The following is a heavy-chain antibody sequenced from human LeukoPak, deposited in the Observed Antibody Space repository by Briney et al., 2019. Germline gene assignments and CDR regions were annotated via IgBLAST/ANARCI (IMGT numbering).Heavy chain of an antibody. V-gene: IGHV3-23*01. D-gene: IGHD2-2*01. CDR1: GFTFSSYA. J-gene: IGHJ5*02. CDR2: ISGSGDST. CDR3: ARERYCSSTSCYNWFDP. Sequence: GGSLRLSCAASGFTFSSYAMSWVRQASGKGLEWVSAISGSGDSTYYADSVKGRFTISRDNSKNTLYLQMNSLRAEDTAVYYCARERYCSSTSCYNWFDPWGQGTLVTVFS.